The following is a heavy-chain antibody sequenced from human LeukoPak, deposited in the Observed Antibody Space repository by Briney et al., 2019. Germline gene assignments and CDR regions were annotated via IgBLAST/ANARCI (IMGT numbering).Heavy chain of an antibody. CDR3: ASGGYGGSHY. CDR2: IYYSGST. D-gene: IGHD5-12*01. V-gene: IGHV4-31*03. Sequence: PSETLSLTCTVSGGSISSGGYYWSWIRQHPGKGLEWIGYIYYSGSTYYNPSLKCRVTISVDTSKNQFSLKLSSVTAADTAVYYCASGGYGGSHYWGQGTLVTVSS. J-gene: IGHJ4*02. CDR1: GGSISSGGYY.